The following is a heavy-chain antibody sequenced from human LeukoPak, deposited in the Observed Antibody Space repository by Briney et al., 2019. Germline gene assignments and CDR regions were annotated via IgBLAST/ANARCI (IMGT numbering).Heavy chain of an antibody. CDR1: GFVFSSYT. CDR3: AASTILRSPFDY. J-gene: IGHJ4*02. V-gene: IGHV3-21*06. D-gene: IGHD3-3*01. Sequence: GGSLTLSCAASGFVFSSYTMNWVRQAPGKGLEWVSSVTGSSTYIYYADSVQGRFTISRDNGKNSLYLQMSSLSAEDTAVYYCAASTILRSPFDYWGQGTLVSVSP. CDR2: VTGSSTYI.